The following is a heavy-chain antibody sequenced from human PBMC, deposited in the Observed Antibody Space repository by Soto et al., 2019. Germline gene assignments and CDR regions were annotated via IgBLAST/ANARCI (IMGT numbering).Heavy chain of an antibody. Sequence: TSETLSLTCKVSGTSVRHFYWSWIRQSAGKGLEWIGRIYSTGTTNFNPSLKSRLTMPMDMSKNQVSLNLTSVTAADTAVYYCVRDRADFSSTYYHYFSVWGRGTLVTVSS. CDR2: IYSTGTT. V-gene: IGHV4-4*07. CDR1: GTSVRHFY. D-gene: IGHD6-13*01. J-gene: IGHJ2*01. CDR3: VRDRADFSSTYYHYFSV.